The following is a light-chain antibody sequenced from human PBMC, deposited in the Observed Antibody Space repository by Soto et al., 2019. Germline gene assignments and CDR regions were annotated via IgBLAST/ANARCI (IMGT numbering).Light chain of an antibody. V-gene: IGKV3-20*01. Sequence: EIVLTQSPDTLSLTPGERATLSCRAGQSVSSNYLAWYQQKPGQAPRLLIFGASSRATGIPDRFSGSGSGTDFTLTISRLEPEDFAVYYCQQYGISPKTFGQGTKVDI. J-gene: IGKJ1*01. CDR3: QQYGISPKT. CDR2: GAS. CDR1: QSVSSNY.